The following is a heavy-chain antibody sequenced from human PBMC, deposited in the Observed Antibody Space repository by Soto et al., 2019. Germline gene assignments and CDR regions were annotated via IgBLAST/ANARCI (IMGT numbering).Heavy chain of an antibody. V-gene: IGHV3-30*18. D-gene: IGHD5-12*01. CDR1: GFTFSSYG. J-gene: IGHJ4*02. CDR2: ISYDGSNK. CDR3: AKGYSGYDAAFDY. Sequence: QVQLVESGGGAVQPGRSLRLSCAASGFTFSSYGMHWVRQAPGKGLEWVAVISYDGSNKYYADSVKGRFTISRDNSKNTLYLQMNSLRAEDTAVYYCAKGYSGYDAAFDYWGQGTLVTVSS.